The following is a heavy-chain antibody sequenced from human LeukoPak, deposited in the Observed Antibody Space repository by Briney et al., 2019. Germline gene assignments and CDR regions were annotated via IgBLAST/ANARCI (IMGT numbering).Heavy chain of an antibody. J-gene: IGHJ5*02. CDR1: GYSSTNYG. CDR3: ARDRGYSSQTWWFDP. D-gene: IGHD6-13*01. V-gene: IGHV1-18*01. CDR2: IHIYRGNT. Sequence: ASVKVSCKASGYSSTNYGISWARQAPGQGLEWMGWIHIYRGNTNYAQKLQGRVTMTTDTSTSTAYMELRSLRSDDTAVYYCARDRGYSSQTWWFDPWGQGTLVTVSS.